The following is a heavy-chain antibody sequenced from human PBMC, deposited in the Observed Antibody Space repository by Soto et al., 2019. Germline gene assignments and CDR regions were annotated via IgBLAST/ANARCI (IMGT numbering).Heavy chain of an antibody. V-gene: IGHV3-64*04. D-gene: IGHD3-3*01. CDR3: ARNMRPFWDGSYRPSNSPDY. Sequence: LRLSRSAYGFTFSKRATRWAPQDQGKRLEYVSAISSNGGSTYYANSVKGRFTISRDNSKNTLYLQMNSLTVEDTAVYYCARNMRPFWDGSYRPSNSPDYWCQGTQVTVSS. CDR2: ISSNGGST. J-gene: IGHJ4*02. CDR1: GFTFSKRA.